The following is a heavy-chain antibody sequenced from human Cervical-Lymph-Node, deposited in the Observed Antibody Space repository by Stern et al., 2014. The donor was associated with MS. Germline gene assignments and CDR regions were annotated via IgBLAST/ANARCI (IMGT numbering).Heavy chain of an antibody. CDR2: ISAYNGNT. J-gene: IGHJ4*02. CDR1: GYTFTTYG. D-gene: IGHD6-13*01. V-gene: IGHV1-18*04. CDR3: ARAHPLGAAAASLDG. Sequence: QVQLVQSGAEVKKPGASVKVSCKASGYTFTTYGISWVRQAPGQGLEWMGWISAYNGNTQYAQKIQGRVTLTTDTSTSTAYMELRSLRSDDTAVYYCARAHPLGAAAASLDGWGQGTLVTVSS.